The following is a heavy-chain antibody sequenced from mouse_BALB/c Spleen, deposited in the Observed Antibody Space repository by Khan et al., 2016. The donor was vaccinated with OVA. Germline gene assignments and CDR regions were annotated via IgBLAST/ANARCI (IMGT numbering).Heavy chain of an antibody. Sequence: QVQLKESGPGLVQPSQSLSITCTVSGFSLDKYSVHWIRQSPGKGLEWLGVIWSAGSTDYNAAFISRLTITKDNSRSQVFFKVNSLQPNDTAIYXCARRGYGYGRGALFAYWGQGTLVTVSA. D-gene: IGHD2-2*01. CDR3: ARRGYGYGRGALFAY. CDR1: GFSLDKYS. J-gene: IGHJ3*01. CDR2: IWSAGST. V-gene: IGHV2-2*02.